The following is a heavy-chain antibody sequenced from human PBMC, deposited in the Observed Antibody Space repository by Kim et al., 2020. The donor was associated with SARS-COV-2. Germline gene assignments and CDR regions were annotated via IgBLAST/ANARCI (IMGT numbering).Heavy chain of an antibody. V-gene: IGHV5-51*01. CDR2: IYPGDSDT. CDR1: GYSFTSYW. J-gene: IGHJ2*01. Sequence: GESLKISCKGSGYSFTSYWIGWVRQMPGKGLEWMGIIYPGDSDTRYSPSFQGQVTISADKSISTAYLQWSSLKASDTAMYYCARAKFEATRATWYFDLWGRGTLVTVSS. D-gene: IGHD1-26*01. CDR3: ARAKFEATRATWYFDL.